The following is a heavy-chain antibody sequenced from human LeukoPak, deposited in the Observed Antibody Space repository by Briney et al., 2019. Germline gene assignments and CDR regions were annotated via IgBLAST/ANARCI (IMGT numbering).Heavy chain of an antibody. V-gene: IGHV3-30*18. J-gene: IGHJ4*02. CDR2: ISYDGSNK. D-gene: IGHD6-13*01. CDR1: GFTFSSYG. Sequence: GGSLRLSCAASGFTFSSYGMHWVRQAPGKGLEWVAVISYDGSNKYYADSVKGRFTISRDNSKNTLYLQMNSLRAEDTAVYYCAKIPKRYSSSWYYFDYWGQGTLVTVSS. CDR3: AKIPKRYSSSWYYFDY.